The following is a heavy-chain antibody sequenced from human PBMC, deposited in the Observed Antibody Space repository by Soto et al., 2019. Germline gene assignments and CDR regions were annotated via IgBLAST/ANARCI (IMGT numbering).Heavy chain of an antibody. V-gene: IGHV3-48*03. Sequence: EVQLVESGGGLVQPGGSLRLSCAASGFTFSSYEMNWVRQAPGKGLEWVSYISSSGSTIYYADSVKGRFTISRDNAKNSLYLQMNSLRAEDTAVYYCARVRGIRPRGMVVWGQGTTVTVSS. CDR1: GFTFSSYE. CDR2: ISSSGSTI. J-gene: IGHJ6*02. D-gene: IGHD3-16*01. CDR3: ARVRGIRPRGMVV.